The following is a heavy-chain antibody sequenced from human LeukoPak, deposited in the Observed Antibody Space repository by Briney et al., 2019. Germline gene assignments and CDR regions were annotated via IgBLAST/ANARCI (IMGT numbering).Heavy chain of an antibody. V-gene: IGHV3-64*01. CDR1: GFTFSDYT. Sequence: GGSLRLSCVASGFTFSDYTMHWVRQAPGKGLEYVSAISSYGDNTYYANSVKGRFTISRDNSKNTLYLQMGSLRADDMAVYYCARATNSYGGNSDYWGQGTLVTVSS. J-gene: IGHJ4*02. CDR2: ISSYGDNT. D-gene: IGHD4-23*01. CDR3: ARATNSYGGNSDY.